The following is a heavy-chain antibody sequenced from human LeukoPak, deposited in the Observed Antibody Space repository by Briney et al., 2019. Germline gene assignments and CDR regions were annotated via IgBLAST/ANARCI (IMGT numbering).Heavy chain of an antibody. V-gene: IGHV4-59*01. CDR2: VYSSGSSGIT. CDR1: GGSLSGSY. D-gene: IGHD3-10*01. CDR3: ARLAARRGYYYSGMDV. J-gene: IGHJ6*02. Sequence: SETLSLTCTVSGGSLSGSYWSWIRQPPGKPFEWIGYVYSSGSSGITTYNPSLQSRIIISQDTSKNDFSLKLTSVTAADAAVYYCARLAARRGYYYSGMDVWGQGTTVTVSS.